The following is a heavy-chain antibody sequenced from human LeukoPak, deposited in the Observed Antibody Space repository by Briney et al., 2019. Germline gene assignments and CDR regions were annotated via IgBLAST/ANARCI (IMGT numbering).Heavy chain of an antibody. V-gene: IGHV4-30-2*01. CDR3: ARGGGSVIAAAGFY. D-gene: IGHD6-13*01. CDR1: GGSISSGGYY. CDR2: IYHSGGT. Sequence: TSETLSLTCTVSGGSISSGGYYWSWIRQPPGKGLEWIGYIYHSGGTYYNPSLKSRVTISVDGSKNQFSLKLSSVTAADTAVYYCARGGGSVIAAAGFYWGQGTLVTVSS. J-gene: IGHJ4*02.